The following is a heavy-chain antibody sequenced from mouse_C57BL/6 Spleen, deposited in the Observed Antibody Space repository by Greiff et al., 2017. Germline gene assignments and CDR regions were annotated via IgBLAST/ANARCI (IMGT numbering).Heavy chain of an antibody. V-gene: IGHV1-61*01. Sequence: QVQLQQPGAELVRPGSSVKLSCKASGYSFTSYWMAWVKQRPGQGLEWIGNIYPSDSETNYNQKFKDKATLTVAKSSSTGYMQLSSLTSEDSAVYYYESVRDFAYWGQGTIVTVSA. D-gene: IGHD2-14*01. CDR3: ESVRDFAY. J-gene: IGHJ3*01. CDR2: IYPSDSET. CDR1: GYSFTSYW.